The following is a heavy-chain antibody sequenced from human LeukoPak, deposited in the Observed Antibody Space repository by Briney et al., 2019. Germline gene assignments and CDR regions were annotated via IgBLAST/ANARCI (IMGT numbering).Heavy chain of an antibody. CDR2: IYYSGST. V-gene: IGHV4-59*08. D-gene: IGHD4-17*01. CDR1: GGSISSYY. CDR3: ARATVTTPEDAFDI. Sequence: SETLSLTCTVSGGSISSYYWSWIRQPPGKGLEWIGYIYYSGSTNYNPSLKSRVTISVDTSKNQFSLKLSSVTAADTAVYYCARATVTTPEDAFDIWGQGTMVTVSS. J-gene: IGHJ3*02.